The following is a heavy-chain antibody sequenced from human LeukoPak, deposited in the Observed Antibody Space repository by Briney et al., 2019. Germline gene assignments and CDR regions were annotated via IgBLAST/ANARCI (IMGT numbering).Heavy chain of an antibody. CDR2: ISETGSTT. Sequence: PGGSLRLSCAASGFSFDDYSMTWVRQTPGKGLEWLSYISETGSTTFSAGSVRGRFTISRDNAKNSLHLQMSSLRDGDTAVYYCARVRAGVYLDYWGQGTRVTVSS. D-gene: IGHD2-8*01. CDR1: GFSFDDYS. CDR3: ARVRAGVYLDY. J-gene: IGHJ4*02. V-gene: IGHV3-48*02.